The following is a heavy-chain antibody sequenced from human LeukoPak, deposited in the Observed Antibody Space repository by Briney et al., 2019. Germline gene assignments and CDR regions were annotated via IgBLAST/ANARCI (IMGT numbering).Heavy chain of an antibody. J-gene: IGHJ4*02. CDR3: AREVPDCSGGSCYLKFDY. D-gene: IGHD2-15*01. CDR2: IYYSGST. CDR1: GGSISSYY. V-gene: IGHV4-59*01. Sequence: SETLSLTCTVSGGSISSYYWSWIRQPPGKGLEWIGYIYYSGSTNYNPSLKSRVTISVDTSKNQFSLKLSSVTAADTAVYYCAREVPDCSGGSCYLKFDYRGQGTLVTVSS.